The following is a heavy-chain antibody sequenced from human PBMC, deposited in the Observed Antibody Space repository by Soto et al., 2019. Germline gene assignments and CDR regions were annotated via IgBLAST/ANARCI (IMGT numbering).Heavy chain of an antibody. CDR2: ISGYNGDT. CDR1: GYTFTRYG. D-gene: IGHD2-8*01. CDR3: AKNGQPPYYYYGLDV. J-gene: IGHJ6*02. Sequence: QGHLVQSGAEVKKPGTSVKVSCKASGYTFTRYGISWVRQAPGQGLEWMGWISGYNGDTNYAQNLQGRFTMTIDTSTSTAYMELRSLTSDDTAVYYCAKNGQPPYYYYGLDVWGQWTTVTVS. V-gene: IGHV1-18*01.